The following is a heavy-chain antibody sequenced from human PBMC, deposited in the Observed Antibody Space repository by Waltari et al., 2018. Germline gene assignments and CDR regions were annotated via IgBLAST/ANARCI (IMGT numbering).Heavy chain of an antibody. CDR2: VSSSATTI. CDR1: GFTFSAYY. Sequence: QVQLVESGGGLVKPGESLRLSCAASGFTFSAYYMSCIRQAPGKGLEWVSYVSSSATTIYYADSVKGRFTISRDNAKNSLYLQMNSLRAEDTAVYYCGRGYRGYPNDYWGQGTLVTVSS. D-gene: IGHD5-12*01. J-gene: IGHJ4*02. V-gene: IGHV3-11*01. CDR3: GRGYRGYPNDY.